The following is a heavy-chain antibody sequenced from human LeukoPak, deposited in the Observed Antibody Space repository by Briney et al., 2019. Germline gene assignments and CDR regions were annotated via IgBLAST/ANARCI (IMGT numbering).Heavy chain of an antibody. Sequence: PGGSLRLSCAASGFTFSSYGMHWVRQAPGKGLEWVAVIWYDGSNKYYADSVKGRFTISRDNSKNTLYLQMNSLRAEDTAVYYCARELGATDYYYYMDVWGKGTTVTVSS. V-gene: IGHV3-33*01. CDR3: ARELGATDYYYYMDV. J-gene: IGHJ6*03. D-gene: IGHD1-26*01. CDR1: GFTFSSYG. CDR2: IWYDGSNK.